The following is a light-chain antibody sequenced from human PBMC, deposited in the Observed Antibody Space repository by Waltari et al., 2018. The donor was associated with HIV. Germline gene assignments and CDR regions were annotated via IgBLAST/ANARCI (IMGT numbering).Light chain of an antibody. CDR2: QDN. V-gene: IGLV3-1*01. J-gene: IGLJ2*01. Sequence: SSELTQPPSVSVSPGQTASITCSGDKLGDKYVCWYQQKPGHAPLRVIYQDNMRPSGIPERFSGSNSGNTATLTISGIQAMDEADDYCQAWDSSAVVFGGGTKLTVL. CDR3: QAWDSSAVV. CDR1: KLGDKY.